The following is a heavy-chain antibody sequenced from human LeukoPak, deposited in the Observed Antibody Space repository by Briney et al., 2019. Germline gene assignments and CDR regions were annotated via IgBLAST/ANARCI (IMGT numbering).Heavy chain of an antibody. D-gene: IGHD5-12*01. CDR2: IYYSGST. CDR3: ARSGSGYLRYYFDY. Sequence: PSETLSLTCTVSGGSISSSNYFWGWIRQPPGKGLEWIGSIYYSGSTYYNPSLKSRVTISVDTSKNQFSLKLNSVTAADTAVYYCARSGSGYLRYYFDYWGQGTLVTVSS. V-gene: IGHV4-39*07. CDR1: GGSISSSNYF. J-gene: IGHJ4*02.